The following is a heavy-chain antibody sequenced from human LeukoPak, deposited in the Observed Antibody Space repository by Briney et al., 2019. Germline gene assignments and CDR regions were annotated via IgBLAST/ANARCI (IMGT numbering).Heavy chain of an antibody. CDR1: GFTFSSYE. V-gene: IGHV3-48*03. J-gene: IGHJ4*02. D-gene: IGHD4-17*01. CDR2: ISSSGSTI. CDR3: ARGNYGDYAGGFADY. Sequence: PGGSLRLSCAASGFTFSSYEMNWVRQAPGKGLEWVSYISSSGSTIYYADSVKGRFTISRDNAKNSLYLQMNSLRAEDTAVYYCARGNYGDYAGGFADYWGQGTLVTVSS.